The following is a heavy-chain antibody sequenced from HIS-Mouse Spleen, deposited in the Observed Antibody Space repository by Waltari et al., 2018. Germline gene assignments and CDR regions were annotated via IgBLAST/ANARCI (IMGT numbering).Heavy chain of an antibody. CDR2: IYSGGST. D-gene: IGHD4-4*01. J-gene: IGHJ3*02. CDR3: ASIDYSDAFDI. V-gene: IGHV3-53*02. Sequence: EVQLVETGGGLIQPGGSLRLSCAASGFTVSSNYMSWVRQAPGQGLEWVSVIYSGGSTYYADSVNCRFTISRDNSKNTLYLQMNSLRAEDTAVYYCASIDYSDAFDIWGQGTMVTVSS. CDR1: GFTVSSNY.